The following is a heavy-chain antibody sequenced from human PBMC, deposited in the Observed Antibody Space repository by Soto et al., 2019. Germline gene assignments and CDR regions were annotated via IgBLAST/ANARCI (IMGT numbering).Heavy chain of an antibody. V-gene: IGHV3-72*01. CDR3: AREPGIAAADTLGGFYYYYYYTDV. CDR1: GFTFSDHY. D-gene: IGHD6-13*01. J-gene: IGHJ6*03. CDR2: TRNKANSYTT. Sequence: GGSLRLSCAASGFTFSDHYMDWVRQAPGKGLEWVGRTRNKANSYTTEYAASVKGRFTISRDDSKNSLYLQMNSLKTEDTAVYYCAREPGIAAADTLGGFYYYYYYTDVWGKGTTVTVSS.